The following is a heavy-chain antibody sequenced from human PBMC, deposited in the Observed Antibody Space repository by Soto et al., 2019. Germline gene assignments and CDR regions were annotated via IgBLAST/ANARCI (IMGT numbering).Heavy chain of an antibody. CDR3: ANRKWELLLTS. CDR2: ISGSGGST. J-gene: IGHJ4*02. CDR1: GFTFSSYA. V-gene: IGHV3-23*01. Sequence: GGSLRLSCAASGFTFSSYAMSWVRQAPGKGLEWVSAISGSGGSTYYADSVKGRFTISRDNSKNTLYLQMNSLRAEDTAVYYCANRKWELLLTSWGQGTLVTVSS. D-gene: IGHD1-26*01.